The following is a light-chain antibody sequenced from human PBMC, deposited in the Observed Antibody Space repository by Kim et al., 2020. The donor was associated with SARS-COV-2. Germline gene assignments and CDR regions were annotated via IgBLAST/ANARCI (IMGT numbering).Light chain of an antibody. Sequence: TPTLTCTADRTQFGTQEAAWLQQPQGHPPKILSYRNTGRPSGISDRFSASRSGNTASLTITVLQPEDEADYYCAAWDTSLRYWVFGGGTQLTVL. V-gene: IGLV10-54*01. CDR2: RNT. J-gene: IGLJ3*02. CDR1: RTQFGTQE. CDR3: AAWDTSLRYWV.